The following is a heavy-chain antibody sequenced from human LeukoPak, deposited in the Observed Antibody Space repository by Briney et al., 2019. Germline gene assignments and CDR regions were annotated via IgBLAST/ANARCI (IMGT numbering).Heavy chain of an antibody. J-gene: IGHJ3*02. CDR2: IIPIFGTA. D-gene: IGHD6-13*01. Sequence: SVKVSCKASGGTFSSYAISWVRQAPGQGLEWMGGIIPIFGTANYAQKFQGRVTITADESTSTAYMELSSLRSEDTAVYYCARVCGSAAGTRDAFDIWGQGTMVAVSS. CDR3: ARVCGSAAGTRDAFDI. CDR1: GGTFSSYA. V-gene: IGHV1-69*01.